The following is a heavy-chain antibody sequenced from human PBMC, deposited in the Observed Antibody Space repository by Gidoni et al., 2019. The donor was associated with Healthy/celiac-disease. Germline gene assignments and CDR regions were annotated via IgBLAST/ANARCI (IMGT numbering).Heavy chain of an antibody. CDR3: AGRNSTRDAFDI. Sequence: QLQLQESGPGLVKPSETLSLTCTVSGDSISSSSYYWGWIRQPPGKGLAWIGSIYYSGSTYYNPSLKSRVTISVDTSKNQFSLKLSSVTAADTAVYYCAGRNSTRDAFDIWGQGTMVTVSS. CDR1: GDSISSSSYY. J-gene: IGHJ3*02. V-gene: IGHV4-39*01. CDR2: IYYSGST. D-gene: IGHD1-7*01.